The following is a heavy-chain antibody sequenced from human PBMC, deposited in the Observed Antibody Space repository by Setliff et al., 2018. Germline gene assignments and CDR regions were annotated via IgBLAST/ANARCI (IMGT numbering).Heavy chain of an antibody. CDR3: ATRATRSGSYPTQLNNWFDP. V-gene: IGHV1-46*01. D-gene: IGHD3-10*01. J-gene: IGHJ5*02. Sequence: GASVKVSCKASGYTFTSYYMHWVRQAPGQGLEWMGIINPSGGSTSYAQKFQGRVTMTRDTSTSTVYMELSSLRSEDTAVYYCATRATRSGSYPTQLNNWFDPWGQGTLVTVSS. CDR1: GYTFTSYY. CDR2: INPSGGST.